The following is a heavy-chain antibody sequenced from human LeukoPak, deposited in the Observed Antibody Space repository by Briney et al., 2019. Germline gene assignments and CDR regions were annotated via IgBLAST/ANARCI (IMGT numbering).Heavy chain of an antibody. CDR2: ISGSGGST. CDR3: AKDSSRYYGSGSY. D-gene: IGHD3-10*01. Sequence: GGSLRLSCAASGFTFSSYAMSWVHQAPGKGLEWVSAISGSGGSTYYADSVKGRFTISRDNSKNTLYLQMNSLRAEDTAVYYCAKDSSRYYGSGSYWGQGTLVTVSS. V-gene: IGHV3-23*01. J-gene: IGHJ4*02. CDR1: GFTFSSYA.